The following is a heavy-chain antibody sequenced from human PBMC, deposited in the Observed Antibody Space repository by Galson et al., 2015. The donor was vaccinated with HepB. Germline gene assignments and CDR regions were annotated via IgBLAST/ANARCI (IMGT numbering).Heavy chain of an antibody. CDR1: GFTFSSYA. J-gene: IGHJ6*02. CDR2: ISYDGSNK. Sequence: SLRLSCAASGFTFSSYAMHWVRQAPGKGLEWVAVISYDGSNKYYADSVKGRFTISRDNSKNTLYLQMNSLRAEDTAVYYCARHYYGMDVWGQGTTVTVSS. CDR3: ARHYYGMDV. V-gene: IGHV3-30*04.